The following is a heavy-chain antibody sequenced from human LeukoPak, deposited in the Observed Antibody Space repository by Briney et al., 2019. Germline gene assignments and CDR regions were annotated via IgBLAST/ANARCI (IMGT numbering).Heavy chain of an antibody. J-gene: IGHJ4*02. CDR1: GFTFSNYW. Sequence: PGGSLSLSCAASGFTFSNYWMTWVRQAPGMGLEWVASIRQDANVKYYVDSVKGRFTISRDNAENSLYLQMNSLRAEDTAVYYCARWADDSGIYYIASWGQGSLVIVSS. CDR2: IRQDANVK. D-gene: IGHD3-10*01. CDR3: ARWADDSGIYYIAS. V-gene: IGHV3-7*01.